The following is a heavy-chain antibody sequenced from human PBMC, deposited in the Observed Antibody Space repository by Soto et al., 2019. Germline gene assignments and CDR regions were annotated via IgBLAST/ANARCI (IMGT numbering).Heavy chain of an antibody. CDR3: AKLNGFLEWLYPYYFDY. Sequence: GGSLRLSCAASGFTFSSYAMSWVRQAPGKGLEWVSAISGSGGSTYYADSVKGRFTISRDNSKNTLYLQMNSLRAEDTAVYYCAKLNGFLEWLYPYYFDYWGQGTLVTVSS. V-gene: IGHV3-23*01. J-gene: IGHJ4*02. D-gene: IGHD3-3*01. CDR1: GFTFSSYA. CDR2: ISGSGGST.